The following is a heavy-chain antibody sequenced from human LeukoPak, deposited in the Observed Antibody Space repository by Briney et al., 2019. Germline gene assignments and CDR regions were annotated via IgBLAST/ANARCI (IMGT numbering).Heavy chain of an antibody. V-gene: IGHV1-69*04. J-gene: IGHJ4*02. CDR3: ARDFYDSRGYFPDY. CDR1: GGTFSSSA. Sequence: SVKVSCKASGGTFSSSAITWVRQAPGQGLEWMGRIIPILTLVNYAQKFQGRVTITADKSTSTAYMELSSLGSEDTAVYYCARDFYDSRGYFPDYWGPGTLVTVSS. D-gene: IGHD3-22*01. CDR2: IIPILTLV.